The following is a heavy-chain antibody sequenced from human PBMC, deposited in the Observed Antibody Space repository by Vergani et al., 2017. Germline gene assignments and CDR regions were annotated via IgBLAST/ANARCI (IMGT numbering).Heavy chain of an antibody. D-gene: IGHD3-16*01. CDR2: IQFDGSNQ. Sequence: QVQLVESGGGVVQRGGSLRLSCATSGFTLSNYDMQWIRQGPGKGLEFVAFIQFDGSNQYYADSVKGRFTLSRDFSKHTLYLQRNSLRTDDTATYYCAKHFRGWGIDYWGQGTQVIVSS. CDR1: GFTLSNYD. V-gene: IGHV3-30*02. J-gene: IGHJ4*02. CDR3: AKHFRGWGIDY.